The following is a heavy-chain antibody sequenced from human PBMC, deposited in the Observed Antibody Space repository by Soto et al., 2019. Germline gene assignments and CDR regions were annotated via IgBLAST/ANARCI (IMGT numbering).Heavy chain of an antibody. CDR3: AKPGGGSYFGY. CDR2: ISYDGSNK. CDR1: GFTFSSYG. Sequence: QVQLVESGGGVVQPGRSLRLSCAASGFTFSSYGMHWVRQAPGKGLEWVAVISYDGSNKYYADSVKGRFTISRDNSKNTLYLQMNSLRAEDTAVYYCAKPGGGSYFGYWGQGTLVTVSS. V-gene: IGHV3-30*18. D-gene: IGHD1-26*01. J-gene: IGHJ4*02.